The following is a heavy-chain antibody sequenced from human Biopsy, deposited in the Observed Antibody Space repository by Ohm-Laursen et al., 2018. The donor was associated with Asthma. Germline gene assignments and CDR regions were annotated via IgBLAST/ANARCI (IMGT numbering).Heavy chain of an antibody. Sequence: SLRLSCSASGFTFSSYGMHWVRQAPGKGLEWGAVISYDGSNKYYADSVKGRFTISRDNSKNTLYLQMNSLRAEDTAVYYCASQSSGPDFWSGYYYFDYWGQGTLVTVSS. CDR2: ISYDGSNK. V-gene: IGHV3-30*03. CDR1: GFTFSSYG. CDR3: ASQSSGPDFWSGYYYFDY. J-gene: IGHJ4*02. D-gene: IGHD3-3*01.